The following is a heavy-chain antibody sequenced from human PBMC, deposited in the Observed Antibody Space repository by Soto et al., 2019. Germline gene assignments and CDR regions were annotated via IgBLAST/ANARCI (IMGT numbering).Heavy chain of an antibody. V-gene: IGHV4-31*03. CDR3: ARVTGHRFLEGNYFDY. CDR1: GGSISSGGYY. CDR2: IYYSGGT. J-gene: IGHJ4*02. Sequence: QVQLQESGPGLVKPSQTLSLTCTVSGGSISSGGYYWSWIRQHPGQGLEWIGYIYYSGGTYYNPSLKSRVTRSVDTSKNQFSLKLSSVTAADTAVYYCARVTGHRFLEGNYFDYWGQGTLVTVSS. D-gene: IGHD3-3*01.